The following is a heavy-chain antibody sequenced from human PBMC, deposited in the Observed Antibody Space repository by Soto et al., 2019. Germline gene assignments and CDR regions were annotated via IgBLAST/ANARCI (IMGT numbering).Heavy chain of an antibody. CDR3: ARDPRTARASAMDV. J-gene: IGHJ6*02. Sequence: AGGSLRLSCAASGFIFSNFGMHWVRQAPGKGLEWVAGVWYDGSNGVSADSVKGRFTISRDSSKNTLYLQMTSLRAEDTAVYYCARDPRTARASAMDVWGQGTTVTVSS. D-gene: IGHD6-6*01. CDR1: GFIFSNFG. V-gene: IGHV3-33*01. CDR2: VWYDGSNG.